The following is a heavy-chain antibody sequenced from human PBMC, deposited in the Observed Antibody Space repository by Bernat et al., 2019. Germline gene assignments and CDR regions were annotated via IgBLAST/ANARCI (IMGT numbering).Heavy chain of an antibody. CDR1: GGTFSSYA. J-gene: IGHJ6*03. D-gene: IGHD5-18*01. CDR3: VRSENVDTAMVGYYYYYYMDV. V-gene: IGHV1-69*01. CDR2: IIPIFGTT. Sequence: QVQLVQSGAEVKKPGSSVKVSCKASGGTFSSYAISWVRQAPGQGLEWMGGIIPIFGTTNYAQKFQGRVTITADESTSTAYMELSSLRSEDTAVYYCVRSENVDTAMVGYYYYYYMDVWGKGTTVTVSS.